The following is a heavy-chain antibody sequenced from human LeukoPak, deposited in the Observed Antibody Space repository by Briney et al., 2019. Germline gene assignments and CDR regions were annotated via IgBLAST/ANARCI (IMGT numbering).Heavy chain of an antibody. J-gene: IGHJ4*02. V-gene: IGHV3-21*04. CDR2: ISSSSSYI. CDR1: GFTFSSYN. CDR3: AKDQGYSSSWFDY. Sequence: GGSLRLSCAASGFTFSSYNMNWVRQAPGKGLEWVSSISSSSSYIYYADSVKGRFTISRDNAKNSLSLQMNSLRAEDTAVYYCAKDQGYSSSWFDYWGQGTLVTVSS. D-gene: IGHD6-13*01.